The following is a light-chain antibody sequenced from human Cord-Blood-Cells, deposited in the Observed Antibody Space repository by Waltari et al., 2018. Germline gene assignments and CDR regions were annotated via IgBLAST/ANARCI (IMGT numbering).Light chain of an antibody. V-gene: IGKV3-11*01. J-gene: IGKJ4*01. CDR2: DAS. CDR3: QQRSNWPPLT. Sequence: EIVLTQSPATLSLSPGERATLSCRASQSVSSYLAWYQQKPCQAPRLLIYDASNRATGSPARFSGSRSGTDFTLTISSLEPEDFAVYYCQQRSNWPPLTFGGGTKVEIK. CDR1: QSVSSY.